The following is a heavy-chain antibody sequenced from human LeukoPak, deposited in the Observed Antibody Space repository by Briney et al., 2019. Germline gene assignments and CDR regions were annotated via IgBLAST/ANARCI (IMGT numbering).Heavy chain of an antibody. J-gene: IGHJ4*02. CDR3: TRYNNDHFDY. D-gene: IGHD1-14*01. CDR1: GFTFGGYG. Sequence: GGSLRLSCAGSGFTFGGYGMHWFRQTPGKGLEWLAVIAYDGSRAFYADSVKGRFTISRDNSKNTMSVQMDDLRAEDTAVYYCTRYNNDHFDYWGQGTLVTVSS. CDR2: IAYDGSRA. V-gene: IGHV3-33*01.